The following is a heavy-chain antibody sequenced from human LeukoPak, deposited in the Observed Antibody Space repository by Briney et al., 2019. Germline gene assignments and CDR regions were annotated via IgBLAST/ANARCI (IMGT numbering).Heavy chain of an antibody. Sequence: RASVKVSCKASGYTFTSYYMHWVRQAPGQGLEWMGIINPSGGSTSYAQKFQGRVTMTRDTSTSTVYMELSSLRSEDTAVYYCARDLYRQYQLLPDDYYYYYGMDVWGKGTTVTVSS. CDR2: INPSGGST. V-gene: IGHV1-46*01. CDR1: GYTFTSYY. D-gene: IGHD2-2*01. CDR3: ARDLYRQYQLLPDDYYYYYGMDV. J-gene: IGHJ6*04.